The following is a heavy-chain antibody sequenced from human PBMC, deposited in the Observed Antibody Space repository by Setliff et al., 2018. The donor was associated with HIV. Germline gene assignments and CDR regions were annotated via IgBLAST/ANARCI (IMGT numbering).Heavy chain of an antibody. D-gene: IGHD1-1*01. CDR1: GLSLSTSGVG. Sequence: SGPTLVNPTQTLTLTCTFSGLSLSTSGVGVGWIRQSPGKALEWLAFIYWNNNKHYSTSLKSRLTVTKDTSKNRVVFTMTNMDHVDTATYYCAYSGRQLRGPYFDCWGQGTPVTVSS. CDR3: AYSGRQLRGPYFDC. J-gene: IGHJ4*02. V-gene: IGHV2-5*01. CDR2: IYWNNNK.